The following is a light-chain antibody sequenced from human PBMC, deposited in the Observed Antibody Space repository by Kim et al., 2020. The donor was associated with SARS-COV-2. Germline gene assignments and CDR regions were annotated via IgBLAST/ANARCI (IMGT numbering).Light chain of an antibody. J-gene: IGKJ2*01. Sequence: EPASISCRSSQSLLHINGHNYLDWYLQKPGQSPQLLIYLGSNRASGVPDRFSGSESGTDFTLKISRVEAEDVGVYYCMQSLQTPYTFGQGTKLEIK. CDR2: LGS. CDR3: MQSLQTPYT. CDR1: QSLLHINGHNY. V-gene: IGKV2-28*01.